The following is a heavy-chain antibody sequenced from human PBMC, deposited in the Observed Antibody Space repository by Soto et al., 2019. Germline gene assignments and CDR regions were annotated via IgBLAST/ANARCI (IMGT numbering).Heavy chain of an antibody. CDR2: ISGSGGST. J-gene: IGHJ3*02. D-gene: IGHD2-15*01. V-gene: IGHV3-23*01. CDR3: AKDRLPMGGHDAFDI. Sequence: EVQLLESGGGLVQPGGSLRLSCAASGFTFSNYAMSWVRQAPGKGLEWVSAISGSGGSTYYADSVKGRFTISRDNSKNTQYLRSNSLRAEDTAVDYCAKDRLPMGGHDAFDIWGQGTMVTVSS. CDR1: GFTFSNYA.